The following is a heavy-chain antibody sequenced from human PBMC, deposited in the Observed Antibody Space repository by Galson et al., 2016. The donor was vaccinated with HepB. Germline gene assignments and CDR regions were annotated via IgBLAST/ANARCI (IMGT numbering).Heavy chain of an antibody. CDR2: IYQTGTA. V-gene: IGHV4-4*02. CDR3: TRGTLGTAATMAFDY. D-gene: IGHD4/OR15-4a*01. J-gene: IGHJ4*02. Sequence: ETLSLTCDVSGGSISNGYWWSWVRQSPGKGLEWIGEIYQTGTANYDPSFTRRVSMSVDKSKNQFSLRLDSVTAADTAVYYCTRGTLGTAATMAFDYWGQGTLVSVSS. CDR1: GGSISNGYW.